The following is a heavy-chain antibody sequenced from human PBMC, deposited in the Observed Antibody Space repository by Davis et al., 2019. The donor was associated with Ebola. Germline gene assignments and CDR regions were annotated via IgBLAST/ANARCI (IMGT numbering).Heavy chain of an antibody. J-gene: IGHJ4*02. CDR3: ARVFYRWAATIYYFDY. D-gene: IGHD5-12*01. CDR1: GFTFSSYS. CDR2: ISSSSSTI. V-gene: IGHV3-48*02. Sequence: GESLKISCAASGFTFSSYSMNWVRQAPGKGLEWVSYISSSSSTIYYADSVKGRFTISRDNAKNSLYLQMNSLRDEDTAVYYCARVFYRWAATIYYFDYWGQGTLVTVSS.